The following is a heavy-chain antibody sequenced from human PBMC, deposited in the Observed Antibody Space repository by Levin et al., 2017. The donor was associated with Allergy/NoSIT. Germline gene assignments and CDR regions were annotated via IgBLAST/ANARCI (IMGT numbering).Heavy chain of an antibody. V-gene: IGHV4-34*01. D-gene: IGHD3-10*01. CDR3: ATSPRKNYYGSGSYYVLRSV. CDR1: GGSFSGYY. CDR2: INHSGST. J-gene: IGHJ6*04. Sequence: PSETLSLTCAVYGGSFSGYYWSWIRQPPGKGLEWIGEINHSGSTNYNPSLKSRVTISVDTSKNQFSLKLSSVTAADTAVYYCATSPRKNYYGSGSYYVLRSVWGKGTTVTVSS.